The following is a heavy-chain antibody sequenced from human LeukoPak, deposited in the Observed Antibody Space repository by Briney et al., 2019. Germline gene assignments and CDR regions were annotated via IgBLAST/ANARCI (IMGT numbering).Heavy chain of an antibody. CDR1: GYTFIDYY. CDR2: IIPILGIA. Sequence: SVKVSCKASGYTFIDYYMHWVRQAPGQGLEWMGRIIPILGIANYAQKFQGRVTITADKSTSTAYMELSSLRSEDTAVYYCARVDTAMVIDYWGQGTLVTVSS. CDR3: ARVDTAMVIDY. D-gene: IGHD5-18*01. J-gene: IGHJ4*02. V-gene: IGHV1-69*02.